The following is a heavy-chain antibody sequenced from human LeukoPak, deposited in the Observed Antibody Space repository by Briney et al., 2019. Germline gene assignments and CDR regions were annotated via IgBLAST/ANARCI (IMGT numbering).Heavy chain of an antibody. J-gene: IGHJ3*02. D-gene: IGHD2-2*01. Sequence: PGGSLRLSCAASGFTFSSYAMSWVRQAPGKGLEWVSAISCSGGSTYYADSVKGRFTISRDNSKNTLYLQMNSLRAEDTAVYYCAKDIVVVPAAMGAFDIWGQGTMVTVSS. CDR3: AKDIVVVPAAMGAFDI. CDR2: ISCSGGST. V-gene: IGHV3-23*01. CDR1: GFTFSSYA.